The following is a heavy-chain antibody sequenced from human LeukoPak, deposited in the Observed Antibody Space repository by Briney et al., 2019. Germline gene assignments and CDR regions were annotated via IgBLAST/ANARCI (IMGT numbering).Heavy chain of an antibody. CDR3: AKDSGPKNYYMDV. CDR1: GFTFSSYG. CDR2: IRYDGSSK. J-gene: IGHJ6*03. Sequence: GGSLRLSCAASGFTFSSYGIHWVRQAPGKGLEWVAFIRYDGSSKYYADSVKGRFTISRDNSKNTLYLQMNSLRAEDTAVYYCAKDSGPKNYYMDVWGKGTTVTISS. V-gene: IGHV3-30*02. D-gene: IGHD6-19*01.